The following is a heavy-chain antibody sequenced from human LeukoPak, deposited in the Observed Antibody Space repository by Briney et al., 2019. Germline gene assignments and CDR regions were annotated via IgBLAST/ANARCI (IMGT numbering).Heavy chain of an antibody. CDR3: ARDPLTGSYGVNWLDP. J-gene: IGHJ5*02. CDR1: GFTFSSYN. D-gene: IGHD1-26*01. Sequence: PGGSLRLSCAASGFTFSSYNMNWVRQTPVKGLEWVAFIRYDGSDKYFADIVKGRFTISRDNSKNTVYLQMNSLRVEDTAIYYCARDPLTGSYGVNWLDPWGQGTLVTVSS. CDR2: IRYDGSDK. V-gene: IGHV3-30*02.